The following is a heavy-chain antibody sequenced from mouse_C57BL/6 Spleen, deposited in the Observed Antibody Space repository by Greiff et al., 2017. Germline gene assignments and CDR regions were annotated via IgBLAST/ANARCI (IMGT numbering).Heavy chain of an antibody. CDR1: GYTFTDYY. CDR3: ARSGGDY. D-gene: IGHD3-2*02. J-gene: IGHJ2*01. V-gene: IGHV1-26*01. CDR2: INPNNGGT. Sequence: EVQLQQSGPELVKPGASVKISCTASGYTFTDYYMNWVKQSHGKSLEWIGDINPNNGGTSYNQKFKGKDTLTVDKSSSTAYMELRSLTSEDSAVYDCARSGGDYWGQGTTLTVSS.